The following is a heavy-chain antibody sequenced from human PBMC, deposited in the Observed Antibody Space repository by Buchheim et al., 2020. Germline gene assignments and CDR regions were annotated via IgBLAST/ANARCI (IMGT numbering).Heavy chain of an antibody. CDR2: ISSSSSTI. V-gene: IGHV3-48*01. Sequence: EVQLVESGGGLVQPGGSLRLSCAASGFTFSSYSMNWVRQAPGKGLEWVSYISSSSSTIYYADSVKGRFTISRDNAKNSLYLQMNSLRAEDTAVYYCAREGGELERGAYYYYYGMDVWGQGTT. D-gene: IGHD1-1*01. J-gene: IGHJ6*02. CDR3: AREGGELERGAYYYYYGMDV. CDR1: GFTFSSYS.